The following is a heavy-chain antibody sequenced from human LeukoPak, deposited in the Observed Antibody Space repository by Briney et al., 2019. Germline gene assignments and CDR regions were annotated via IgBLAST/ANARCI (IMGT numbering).Heavy chain of an antibody. CDR3: TVSYDYGDENWFDP. CDR2: IIPIFGTA. Sequence: SVKVSCKASGGTFSSYAISWVRQAPGRGLEWMGGIIPIFGTANYAQKFQGRVTITADESTSTAYMELSSLRPEDTAVYYCTVSYDYGDENWFDPWGQGTLVTVSS. D-gene: IGHD4-17*01. CDR1: GGTFSSYA. V-gene: IGHV1-69*01. J-gene: IGHJ5*02.